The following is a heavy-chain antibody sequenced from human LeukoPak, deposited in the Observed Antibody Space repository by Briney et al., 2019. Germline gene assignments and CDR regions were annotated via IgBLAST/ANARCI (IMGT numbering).Heavy chain of an antibody. CDR2: IRYDGSNK. Sequence: PGGSLRLSCAASGFTFSSYGMHWVRQAPGKGLEWVAFIRYDGSNKYYADSVKGRFTISRDNSKNTLYLQMNSLRAEDTAVYYCAKGGGYCSSTSCYTRVGDYWGQGTLVTVSS. CDR3: AKGGGYCSSTSCYTRVGDY. CDR1: GFTFSSYG. J-gene: IGHJ4*02. V-gene: IGHV3-30*02. D-gene: IGHD2-2*02.